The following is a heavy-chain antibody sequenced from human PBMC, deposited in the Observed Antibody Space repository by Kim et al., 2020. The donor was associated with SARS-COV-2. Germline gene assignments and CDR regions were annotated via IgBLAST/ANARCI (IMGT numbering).Heavy chain of an antibody. D-gene: IGHD4-4*01. CDR3: ARGNYSNYSWYYYYGMDV. V-gene: IGHV3-7*04. Sequence: KGRFTISRDNAKNSLYLQMNSLRAEDTAVYYCARGNYSNYSWYYYYGMDVWGQGTTVTVSS. J-gene: IGHJ6*02.